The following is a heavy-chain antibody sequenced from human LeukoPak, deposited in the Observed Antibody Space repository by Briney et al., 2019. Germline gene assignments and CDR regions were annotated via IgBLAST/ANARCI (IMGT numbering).Heavy chain of an antibody. J-gene: IGHJ4*02. CDR1: GFTFSSYS. CDR3: ASTEPDYYDSSGYSREGDY. V-gene: IGHV3-21*01. CDR2: ISSSSSYI. Sequence: GGSLRLSCAASGFTFSSYSMNWVRQAPGKGLEWVSSISSSSSYIYYADSVKGRFTISRDNAKNSLYLQMNSLRAEDTAVYYCASTEPDYYDSSGYSREGDYWGQGTLVTVS. D-gene: IGHD3-22*01.